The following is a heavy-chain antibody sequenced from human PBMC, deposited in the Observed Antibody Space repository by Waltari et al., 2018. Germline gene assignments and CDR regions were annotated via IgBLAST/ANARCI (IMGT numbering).Heavy chain of an antibody. CDR3: GTQPPGNAFDI. CDR1: GFTFRHFA. CDR2: VSFDGDSN. Sequence: HVQMVHSGGGVVQPGRSVKLSCPASGFTFRHFARHRVRQAPGKGLELLAVVSFDGDSNNHIDSLKGRSNISRDNSKNTLYLQMISLRAEDTAVYYCGTQPPGNAFDIWAKGQWSPSLQ. J-gene: IGHJ3*02. D-gene: IGHD1-1*01. V-gene: IGHV3-30*07.